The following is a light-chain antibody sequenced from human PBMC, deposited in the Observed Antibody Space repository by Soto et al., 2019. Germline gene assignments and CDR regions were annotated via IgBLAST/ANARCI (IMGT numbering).Light chain of an antibody. CDR1: QAISNH. J-gene: IGKJ3*01. CDR3: QKYNSAPLT. Sequence: DIQMTQSPSSLSASVGDTVTITCRASQAISNHVVWYQQRPGKVPKLLIYDASTLQSGVPSRFSGSQSGTDFTLTISSLQPEDVATYYCQKYNSAPLTFGPGTKVDIK. V-gene: IGKV1-27*01. CDR2: DAS.